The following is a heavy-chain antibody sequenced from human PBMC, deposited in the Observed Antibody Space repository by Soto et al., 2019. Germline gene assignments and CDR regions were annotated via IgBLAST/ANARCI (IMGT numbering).Heavy chain of an antibody. Sequence: SETLSLTCAVYGGSFSGYYWSWIRQPPGMGLEWIGEINHSGSTNYNPSLKSRFTISVDTSKNQFSLKLSSVTAADTAVYYCARGAVFGVVIFDYWGQGTLVTVSS. D-gene: IGHD3-3*01. CDR1: GGSFSGYY. CDR2: INHSGST. V-gene: IGHV4-34*01. CDR3: ARGAVFGVVIFDY. J-gene: IGHJ4*02.